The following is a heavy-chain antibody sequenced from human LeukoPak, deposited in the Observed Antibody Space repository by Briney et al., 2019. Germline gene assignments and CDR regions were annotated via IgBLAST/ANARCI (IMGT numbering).Heavy chain of an antibody. V-gene: IGHV3-23*01. CDR2: ISGSGGST. J-gene: IGHJ6*02. CDR1: GFTFSSYA. D-gene: IGHD2/OR15-2a*01. CDR3: AKDLLSPYYYYGMDV. Sequence: SGGSLRLSCAASGFTFSSYAMSWVRQAPGKGLEWVSAISGSGGSTYYADSVKGRFTISRDNSKNTLYLQMNSLRAEDTAVCYCAKDLLSPYYYYGMDVWGQGTTVTVSS.